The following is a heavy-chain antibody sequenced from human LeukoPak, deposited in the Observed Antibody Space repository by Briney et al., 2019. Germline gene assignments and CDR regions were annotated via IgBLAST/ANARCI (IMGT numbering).Heavy chain of an antibody. V-gene: IGHV1-69*06. CDR2: IIPMSDTA. Sequence: GASVKVSCKASGYTFTSYAMNWVRQAPGQGLEWMGGIIPMSDTANYPQKFRGRLTITADIPTSTVYMELSSLRSEDTAVYYCAREDDTGRYMGDDAFDIWGQGTMVTVSS. CDR3: AREDDTGRYMGDDAFDI. CDR1: GYTFTSYA. D-gene: IGHD1-26*01. J-gene: IGHJ3*02.